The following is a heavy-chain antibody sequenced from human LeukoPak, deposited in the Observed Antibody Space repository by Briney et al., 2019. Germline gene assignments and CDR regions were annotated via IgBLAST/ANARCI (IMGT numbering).Heavy chain of an antibody. CDR2: IYSGGST. CDR3: AKGRRGSFHYYYMDV. J-gene: IGHJ6*03. V-gene: IGHV3-53*05. Sequence: PGGSLRLSCAASGFTVSSNYMSWVRQAPGKGLEWVSVIYSGGSTYYADSVKGRFTISRDNSKNSLYLQMNSLRTEDTALYYCAKGRRGSFHYYYMDVWGKGTTVTVSS. D-gene: IGHD1-26*01. CDR1: GFTVSSNY.